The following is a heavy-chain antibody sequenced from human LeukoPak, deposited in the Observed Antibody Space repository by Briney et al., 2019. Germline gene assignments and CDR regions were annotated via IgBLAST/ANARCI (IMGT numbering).Heavy chain of an antibody. J-gene: IGHJ5*02. D-gene: IGHD3/OR15-3a*01. CDR3: AIGLFDNWFDP. CDR2: INYSGSN. CDR1: GVSFSGYY. V-gene: IGHV4-34*01. Sequence: SETLSLTCAVYGVSFSGYYWSWIRQPPGKGLEWMGEINYSGSNNYNPSLKSRVTISVDTSKNQFPLQLSCVTPADTAVYYCAIGLFDNWFDPWGQGTLVTVSS.